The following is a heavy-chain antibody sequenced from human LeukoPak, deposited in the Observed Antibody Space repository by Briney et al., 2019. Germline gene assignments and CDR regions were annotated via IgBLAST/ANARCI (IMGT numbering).Heavy chain of an antibody. CDR3: ARASVGRGDYVAYFDY. J-gene: IGHJ4*02. CDR2: IYYSGST. CDR1: GGSISSGGYS. V-gene: IGHV4-30-2*05. Sequence: SETLSLTCAVSGGSISSGGYSWSWIRQPPGKGLEWIGYIYYSGSTYYNPSLKSRVTISVDTSKNQFSLKLSSVTAADTAVYYCARASVGRGDYVAYFDYWGQGTLVTVSS. D-gene: IGHD4-17*01.